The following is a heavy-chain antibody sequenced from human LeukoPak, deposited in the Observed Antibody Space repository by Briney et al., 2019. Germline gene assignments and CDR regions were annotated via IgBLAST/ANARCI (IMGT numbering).Heavy chain of an antibody. D-gene: IGHD3-16*01. V-gene: IGHV1-18*01. Sequence: ASVKVSCKASGYTFTTYSLAWVRQAPGQSLEWMGWISVNNGGTNYAQSFQDRVTLTRDTSTSTAYMELRSLRYDDTAVYYCSRDDGPFGGVRFDHWGQGTLVTVSS. CDR3: SRDDGPFGGVRFDH. J-gene: IGHJ4*02. CDR2: ISVNNGGT. CDR1: GYTFTTYS.